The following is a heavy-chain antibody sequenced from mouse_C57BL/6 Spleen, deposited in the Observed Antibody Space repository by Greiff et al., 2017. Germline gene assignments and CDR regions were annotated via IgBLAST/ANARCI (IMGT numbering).Heavy chain of an antibody. V-gene: IGHV1-82*01. Sequence: VQLQQSGPELVKPGASVKISCKASGYAFSSSWMNWVKQRPGKGLEWIGRIYPGDGDTNYNGKFKGKATLTADKSSSTAYMQLSSLTSEYSAVYFCARGLNWDYWGQGTTLTVSS. J-gene: IGHJ2*01. CDR2: IYPGDGDT. CDR3: ARGLNWDY. CDR1: GYAFSSSW. D-gene: IGHD4-1*01.